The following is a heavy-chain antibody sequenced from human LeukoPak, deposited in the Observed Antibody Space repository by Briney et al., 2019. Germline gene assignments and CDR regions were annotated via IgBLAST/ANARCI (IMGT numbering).Heavy chain of an antibody. D-gene: IGHD2/OR15-2a*01. CDR1: GFSFGRFW. J-gene: IGHJ4*02. CDR3: ASGPRREYFFDY. V-gene: IGHV3-7*01. Sequence: GGSLRLSCAASGFSFGRFWVSWVRQAPGKGLEWVANIDQDGREKNYVDSVKGRFTISRDNAKNSLYLQMNTLRGEDTAVYFCASGPRREYFFDYWGQGTLVTVSS. CDR2: IDQDGREK.